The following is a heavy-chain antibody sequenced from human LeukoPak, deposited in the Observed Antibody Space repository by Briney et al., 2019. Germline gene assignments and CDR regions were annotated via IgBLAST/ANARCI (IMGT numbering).Heavy chain of an antibody. Sequence: ASVKVSCKASGHTFTSYFMHWVRQAPGQGLEWMGIINPSGGSTSYAQKFQGRVTMTRDTSTSTVYMELSSLRSKDTAVYYCARTAGRTFDYWGQGTLVTVSS. J-gene: IGHJ4*02. CDR2: INPSGGST. D-gene: IGHD6-6*01. CDR1: GHTFTSYF. V-gene: IGHV1-46*01. CDR3: ARTAGRTFDY.